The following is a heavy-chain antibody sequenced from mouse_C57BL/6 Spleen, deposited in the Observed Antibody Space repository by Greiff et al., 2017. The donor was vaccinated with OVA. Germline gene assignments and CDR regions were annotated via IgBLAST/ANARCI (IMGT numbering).Heavy chain of an antibody. J-gene: IGHJ2*01. CDR3: ARDGGLGRDFDY. V-gene: IGHV5-16*01. CDR1: GFTFSDYY. D-gene: IGHD4-1*01. CDR2: INYDGSST. Sequence: EVQRVESEGGLVQPGSSMKLSCTASGFTFSDYYMAWVRQVPEKGLEWVANINYDGSSTYYLDSLKSRFIISRDNAKNILYLQMSSLKSEDTATYYCARDGGLGRDFDYWGQGTTLTVSS.